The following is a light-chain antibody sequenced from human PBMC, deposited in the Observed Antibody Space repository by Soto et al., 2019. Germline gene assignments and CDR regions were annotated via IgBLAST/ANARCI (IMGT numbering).Light chain of an antibody. CDR1: QSGSGSC. CDR3: QQNYGTPGT. J-gene: IGKJ1*01. Sequence: EIVLPQSPGTLSLSPGERATLSGRASQSGSGSCVDWCEHKPGVVPRLIICDAASSATGIPDRVSGSVLDTEFTLTIISLQPEDFATYYCQQNYGTPGTFGQGTNV. CDR2: DAA. V-gene: IGKV3-20*01.